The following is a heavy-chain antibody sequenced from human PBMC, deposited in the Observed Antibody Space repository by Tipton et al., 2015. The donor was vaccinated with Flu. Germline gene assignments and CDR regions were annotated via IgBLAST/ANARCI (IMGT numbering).Heavy chain of an antibody. J-gene: IGHJ6*03. V-gene: IGHV3-21*01. Sequence: SLRLSCAASGFTFSSYSMNWVRQAPGKGLEWVSSIRSSSSYIYYADSVKGRFTISRDNAKNSLYLQMNSLRAEDTAVYYCARTPSTYYDFWSGYELDYYYMDVWGKGTTVTVSS. CDR2: IRSSSSYI. D-gene: IGHD3-3*01. CDR3: ARTPSTYYDFWSGYELDYYYMDV. CDR1: GFTFSSYS.